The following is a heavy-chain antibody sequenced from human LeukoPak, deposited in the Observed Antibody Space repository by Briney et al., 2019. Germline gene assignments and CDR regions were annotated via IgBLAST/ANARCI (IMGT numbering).Heavy chain of an antibody. Sequence: PSETLSLTCTVSGGSFSSYYWSWIRQPAGKGLEWIGHIYTSGSTNYNPSLKSRVTISVDKSKNQFSLKLSSVTAADTAVYYCARYYGSGSTGGYFDYWGQGTLVTVSS. CDR1: GGSFSSYY. V-gene: IGHV4-4*07. CDR2: IYTSGST. D-gene: IGHD3-10*01. J-gene: IGHJ4*02. CDR3: ARYYGSGSTGGYFDY.